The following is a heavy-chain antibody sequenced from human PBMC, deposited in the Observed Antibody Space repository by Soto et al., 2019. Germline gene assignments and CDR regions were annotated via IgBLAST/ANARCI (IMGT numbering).Heavy chain of an antibody. J-gene: IGHJ5*02. CDR2: IWYDGSNK. V-gene: IGHV3-33*01. Sequence: PVGSLRLSCASSGFTFSSYGMHWVRQAPGKGLEWVAVIWYDGSNKYYADSVKGRFTISRDNSKNTLYLQMNSLRVEDTAVYYCAREVTGTYGWFDPWGQGTLVTVSS. CDR3: AREVTGTYGWFDP. D-gene: IGHD6-19*01. CDR1: GFTFSSYG.